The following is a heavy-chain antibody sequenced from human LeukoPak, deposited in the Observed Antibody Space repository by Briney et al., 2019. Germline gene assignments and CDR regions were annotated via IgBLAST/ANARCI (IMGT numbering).Heavy chain of an antibody. J-gene: IGHJ4*02. Sequence: SETLSLTCTVSGGSIRSSRYYWSWIRQPPGKGLEWNGRIYYSGSAYYHPSLKSRVTISVDTSKNQFSLKLSSVTAADTAVYYCTRRGTATTERFDYWGQGTLVTVSS. CDR1: GGSIRSSRYY. CDR3: TRRGTATTERFDY. V-gene: IGHV4-39*01. CDR2: IYYSGSA. D-gene: IGHD4-11*01.